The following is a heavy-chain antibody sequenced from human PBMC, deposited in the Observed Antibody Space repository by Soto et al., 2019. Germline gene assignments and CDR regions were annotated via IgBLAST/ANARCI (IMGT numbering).Heavy chain of an antibody. V-gene: IGHV3-74*01. CDR2: INGDGSST. J-gene: IGHJ5*02. D-gene: IGHD3-10*01. Sequence: EVQLVESGGGLVQPGGSLRLSCAASGFTFSSSWMHWVRQGPGKGLVWVARINGDGSSTRYVDSVQGRFTISRDNAKNTRYLQMNNLRVEDTAVYYCTRYYMVRGRDSNWFDPWGQGTLVTVSS. CDR3: TRYYMVRGRDSNWFDP. CDR1: GFTFSSSW.